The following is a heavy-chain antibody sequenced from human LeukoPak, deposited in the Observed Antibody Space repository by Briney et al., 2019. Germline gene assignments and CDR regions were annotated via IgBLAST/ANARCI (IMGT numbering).Heavy chain of an antibody. J-gene: IGHJ2*01. D-gene: IGHD2-15*01. CDR1: GFTFSNYA. CDR3: AKGLYSAVWYFDL. Sequence: GGSLRLSCAASGFTFSNYAMNWVRQAPGKGLEWDSTISDSGGSTYYAASVKGRFTISRDNSKKTLYLQMNSLRAEDTALYFCAKGLYSAVWYFDLWGRGTLVTVSS. V-gene: IGHV3-23*01. CDR2: ISDSGGST.